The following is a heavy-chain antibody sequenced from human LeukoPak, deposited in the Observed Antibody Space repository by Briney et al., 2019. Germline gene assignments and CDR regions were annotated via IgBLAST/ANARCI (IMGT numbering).Heavy chain of an antibody. J-gene: IGHJ3*02. V-gene: IGHV4-39*01. CDR3: AREDGYSMDDAFDI. CDR2: IYYTGVT. CDR1: GRSISSPSDY. D-gene: IGHD5-24*01. Sequence: ADTLSLTCPLSGRSISSPSDYWGWLHQPPGKGLEWIGRIYYTGVTYYNPSLKNRVTVSVHSSKNQFSLTLRSLTASQPGVYLCAREDGYSMDDAFDIWGQGTLVTVS.